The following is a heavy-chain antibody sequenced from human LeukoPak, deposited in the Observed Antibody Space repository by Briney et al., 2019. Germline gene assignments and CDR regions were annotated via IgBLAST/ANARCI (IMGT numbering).Heavy chain of an antibody. CDR2: ISYDGTTK. J-gene: IGHJ4*02. CDR1: GFTFSSYA. Sequence: GTSLRLSCAASGFTFSSYAMHWVRQTPGKGLEWMAVISYDGTTKYYADSVKGRFTISRDKSKNTLYLQMNSLRAEDTAVYYCARVLIEGQLWSYYGYWGQGTLVTVSS. V-gene: IGHV3-30*04. D-gene: IGHD5-18*01. CDR3: ARVLIEGQLWSYYGY.